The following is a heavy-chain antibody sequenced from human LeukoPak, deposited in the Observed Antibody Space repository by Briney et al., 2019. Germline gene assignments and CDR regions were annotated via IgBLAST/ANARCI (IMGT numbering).Heavy chain of an antibody. CDR1: GFTFSSYA. Sequence: GGSLRLSCAASGFTFSSYAMSWVRQAPGKGLEWVANIKQDGSEKYYVDSVKGRFTISRDNAKNSLYLQMNSLRAEDTAVYYCARTRDNYYYMDVWGKGTTVTVSS. CDR2: IKQDGSEK. J-gene: IGHJ6*03. D-gene: IGHD2-2*01. CDR3: ARTRDNYYYMDV. V-gene: IGHV3-7*01.